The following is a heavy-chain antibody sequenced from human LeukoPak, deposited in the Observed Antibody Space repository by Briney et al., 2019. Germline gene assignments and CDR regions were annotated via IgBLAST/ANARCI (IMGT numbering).Heavy chain of an antibody. J-gene: IGHJ4*02. CDR2: IWYDGSNK. V-gene: IGHV3-33*01. CDR3: ASDASYGSGSYYDY. D-gene: IGHD3-10*01. Sequence: AGGSLRLSCAASGFTFSSYGMHWVRQAPGKGLEWVAVIWYDGSNKYYADSVKGRFTISRDNSKNTLYLQMNSLRAEDTAVYYCASDASYGSGSYYDYWGQGTLVTVSS. CDR1: GFTFSSYG.